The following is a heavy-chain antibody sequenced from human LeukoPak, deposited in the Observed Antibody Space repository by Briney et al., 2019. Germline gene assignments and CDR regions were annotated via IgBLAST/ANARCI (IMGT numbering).Heavy chain of an antibody. D-gene: IGHD3-10*01. Sequence: PSETLSLTCAVYGGSFSGYYWSWIRQPPGKGLEWIGEINHSGSTNYNPSLKSRVTISVDTSKNQFSLKLSSVTAADTAVYYCARQRSYYYYYCYYMDVWGKGTTVTIYS. CDR2: INHSGST. V-gene: IGHV4-34*01. J-gene: IGHJ6*03. CDR1: GGSFSGYY. CDR3: ARQRSYYYYYCYYMDV.